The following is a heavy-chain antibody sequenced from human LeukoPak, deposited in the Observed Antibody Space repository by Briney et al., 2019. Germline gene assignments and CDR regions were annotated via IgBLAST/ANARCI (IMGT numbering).Heavy chain of an antibody. Sequence: ASVKVSCKASGYTFTGYYMQWVRQAPGQGLEWMGWINPNSGGTNYAQKFQGRVTMTRDTSISTAYMELSRLRSDDTAVYYCASTYQLLFESAFDIWGQGTMVTASS. CDR3: ASTYQLLFESAFDI. V-gene: IGHV1-2*02. J-gene: IGHJ3*02. CDR1: GYTFTGYY. D-gene: IGHD2-2*01. CDR2: INPNSGGT.